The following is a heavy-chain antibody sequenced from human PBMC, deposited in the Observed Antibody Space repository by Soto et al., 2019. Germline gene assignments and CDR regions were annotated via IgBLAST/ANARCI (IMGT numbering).Heavy chain of an antibody. V-gene: IGHV3-23*01. CDR2: ISGSGGST. CDR1: GFTFSSYA. CDR3: AKAGAAGDKGPLGYYFGMDV. Sequence: EVQLLESGGGLVQPGGSLRLSCAASGFTFSSYAMTWVRQAPGKGLEWVSGISGSGGSTNYADSVKGRFTISRDNSKNTLYLQMNSLRADDTAVYYCAKAGAAGDKGPLGYYFGMDVWGQGTTVTVSS. J-gene: IGHJ6*02. D-gene: IGHD3-16*01.